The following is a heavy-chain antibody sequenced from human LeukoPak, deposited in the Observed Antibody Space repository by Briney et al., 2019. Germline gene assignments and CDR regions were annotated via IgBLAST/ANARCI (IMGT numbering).Heavy chain of an antibody. V-gene: IGHV4-31*03. CDR2: IYYSGST. CDR3: ARRRSSPWFDP. Sequence: SETLSLTCTVSGGSISSGGYYWSWIRQHPGKGLEWIGYIYYSGSTYYNPSLKSRVTISVDTSKNQFSLKLSSVTAADTAVYYCARRRSSPWFDPWGQGTLVTVSS. CDR1: GGSISSGGYY. J-gene: IGHJ5*02. D-gene: IGHD6-13*01.